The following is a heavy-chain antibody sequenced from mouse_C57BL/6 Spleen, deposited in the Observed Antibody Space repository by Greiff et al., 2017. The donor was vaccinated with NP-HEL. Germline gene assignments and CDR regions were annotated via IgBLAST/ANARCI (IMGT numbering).Heavy chain of an antibody. J-gene: IGHJ2*01. CDR3: ARGGGYDYYFDY. V-gene: IGHV1-82*01. Sequence: QVQLKESGPELVKPGASVKISCKASGYAFSSSWMNWVKQRPGKGLEWIGRIYPGDGDTNYNGKFKGKVTLTADKSSSTTYMQLSSLTSKDSAVYFCARGGGYDYYFDYWGQGTTLTVSS. CDR1: GYAFSSSW. CDR2: IYPGDGDT. D-gene: IGHD2-2*01.